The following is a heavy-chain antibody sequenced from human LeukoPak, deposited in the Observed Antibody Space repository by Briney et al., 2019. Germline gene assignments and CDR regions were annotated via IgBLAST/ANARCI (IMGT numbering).Heavy chain of an antibody. CDR2: ITGNGGST. Sequence: GGSLRLSCAASGFTFSTYAMTWVRQAPGKGLEWVSSITGNGGSTYYADSVKGRFTISRDNSENTLHLQMNSLRAEDTAVYHCARDSGSYLQPTDYWGQGTLVTVSS. CDR3: ARDSGSYLQPTDY. CDR1: GFTFSTYA. D-gene: IGHD1-26*01. J-gene: IGHJ4*02. V-gene: IGHV3-23*01.